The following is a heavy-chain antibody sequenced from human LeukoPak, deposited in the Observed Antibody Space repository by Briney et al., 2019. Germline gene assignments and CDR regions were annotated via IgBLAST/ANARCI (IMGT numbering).Heavy chain of an antibody. CDR3: AAGGATSFDY. CDR2: ISFSNTTI. Sequence: GGSLRLSCAASGFTFSNSSVNWVRQAPGKGLEWVSYISFSNTTIYYADSVKGRFTISRDSAKNSLYLQMNSLRAEDTAVYYCAAGGATSFDYWGQGTLATVSS. CDR1: GFTFSNSS. V-gene: IGHV3-48*01. J-gene: IGHJ4*02. D-gene: IGHD1-26*01.